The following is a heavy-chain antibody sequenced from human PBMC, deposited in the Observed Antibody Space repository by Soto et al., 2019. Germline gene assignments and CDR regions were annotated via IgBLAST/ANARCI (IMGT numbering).Heavy chain of an antibody. J-gene: IGHJ4*02. Sequence: PSETLSLTCTASGGSISSYYWSWIRQPPGKGLEWIGYIYYSGSTNYNPSLKSRVTISVDTSKNQFSLKLSSVTAADTAVYYCARDKIPGLFDYWGQGTLVTVSS. CDR3: ARDKIPGLFDY. D-gene: IGHD2-21*01. CDR1: GGSISSYY. CDR2: IYYSGST. V-gene: IGHV4-59*12.